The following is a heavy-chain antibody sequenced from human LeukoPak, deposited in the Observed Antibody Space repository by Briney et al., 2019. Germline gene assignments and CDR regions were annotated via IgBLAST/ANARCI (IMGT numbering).Heavy chain of an antibody. J-gene: IGHJ4*02. D-gene: IGHD5-18*01. Sequence: GGSLRLSCAASGFTFSSYAMSWVRQAPGKGLEWVSAISGSGGRTYYADSVKGRFTISRDNSKNTLYLQMNSLRAEDTAVYYCATSSGRYSYGQRYYFDYWGQGTLVTVSS. CDR2: ISGSGGRT. V-gene: IGHV3-23*01. CDR3: ATSSGRYSYGQRYYFDY. CDR1: GFTFSSYA.